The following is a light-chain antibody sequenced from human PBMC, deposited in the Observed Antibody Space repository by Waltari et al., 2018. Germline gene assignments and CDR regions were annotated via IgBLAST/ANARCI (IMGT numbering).Light chain of an antibody. CDR2: EVN. V-gene: IGLV2-23*02. CDR1: NSDIGNFNL. CDR3: CSYAGSKTYV. J-gene: IGLJ1*01. Sequence: QSALTQPASVSGSPGQSISLSCPGTNSDIGNFNLVPWYQRHPDKAPKLIIYEVNKRPSGVSHRFSGSKSGNTASLTISGLQAEDEADYYCCSYAGSKTYVFGPGTKVTVL.